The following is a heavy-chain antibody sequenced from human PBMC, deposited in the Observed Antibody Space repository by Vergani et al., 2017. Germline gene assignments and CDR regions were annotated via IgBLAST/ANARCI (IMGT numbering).Heavy chain of an antibody. CDR3: GRRSDNYN. Sequence: EVQLLQSEGAVVQPGGALILFCWASGVTSSSHALIWVLQGHGEGLEWCTSIKNTGDSTHYADSVKGRFTISRDNSKNTLYLQMNSLRVEDTAVYYCGRRSDNYNWGQGTLVTVSS. D-gene: IGHD5-24*01. CDR1: GVTSSSHA. V-gene: IGHV3-23*01. J-gene: IGHJ4*02. CDR2: IKNTGDST.